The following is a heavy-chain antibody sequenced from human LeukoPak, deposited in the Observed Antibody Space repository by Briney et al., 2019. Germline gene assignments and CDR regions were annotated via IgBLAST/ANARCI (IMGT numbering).Heavy chain of an antibody. J-gene: IGHJ4*02. V-gene: IGHV1-46*01. CDR1: GYTLTSYY. D-gene: IGHD6-13*01. Sequence: ASVKVSCKAAGYTLTSYYMHWVRQAPGQGLEWMGVINPSGGSTSYAQNFQGRVTMTRDTSTSTVYMELSSLRSEDTAVYYCARVRQQLVDYWGQGTLVTVSS. CDR3: ARVRQQLVDY. CDR2: INPSGGST.